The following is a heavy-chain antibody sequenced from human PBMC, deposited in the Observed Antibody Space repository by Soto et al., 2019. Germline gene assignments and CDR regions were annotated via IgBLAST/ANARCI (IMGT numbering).Heavy chain of an antibody. J-gene: IGHJ4*02. CDR2: IDPSDSYT. D-gene: IGHD3-22*01. CDR3: ARSDKDYDGSGFGGY. CDR1: GYRFTSYW. Sequence: EVQLVQSGAEVKKPGESLRISCEGSGYRFTSYWIHWVRQMPGKGLEWMGWIDPSDSYTHYSPSFQGHVTISADKSISTAYLQWDSLKASDTAMYYCARSDKDYDGSGFGGYWGQGTLVTVSS. V-gene: IGHV5-10-1*01.